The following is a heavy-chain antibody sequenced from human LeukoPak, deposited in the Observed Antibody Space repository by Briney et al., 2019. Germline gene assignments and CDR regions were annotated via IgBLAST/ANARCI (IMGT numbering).Heavy chain of an antibody. J-gene: IGHJ4*02. D-gene: IGHD3-10*01. CDR3: ARDHGYYGSGSFGGDFDY. CDR1: GFTFGDYA. Sequence: GGSLRLPCTPFGFTFGDYAMSWFRQAPGKGLEWVAVISYDGSNKYYADSVKGRFTISRDNSKNTLYLQMNSLRAEDTAVYYCARDHGYYGSGSFGGDFDYWGQGTLVTVSS. V-gene: IGHV3-30*04. CDR2: ISYDGSNK.